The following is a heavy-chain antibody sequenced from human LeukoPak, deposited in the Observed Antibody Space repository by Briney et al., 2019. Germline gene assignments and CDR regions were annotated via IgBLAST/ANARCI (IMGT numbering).Heavy chain of an antibody. CDR1: GGSISSYY. V-gene: IGHV4-59*05. CDR3: ARVPTVTFFDY. D-gene: IGHD4-17*01. CDR2: IYYSGST. Sequence: ASETLSLTCTVSGGSISSYYWSWIRQPPGKGLEWIGSIYYSGSTYYNPSLKSRVTISVDTSKNQFSLKLSSVTAADTAVYYCARVPTVTFFDYWGQGTLVTVSS. J-gene: IGHJ4*02.